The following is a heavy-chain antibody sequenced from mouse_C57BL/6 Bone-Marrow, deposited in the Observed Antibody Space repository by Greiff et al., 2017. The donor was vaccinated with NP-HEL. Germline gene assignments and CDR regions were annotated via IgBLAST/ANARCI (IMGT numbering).Heavy chain of an antibody. J-gene: IGHJ2*01. CDR3: ARRDGYYY. V-gene: IGHV1-66*01. D-gene: IGHD1-2*01. CDR1: GYSFTSYY. Sequence: QVHVKQSGPELVKPGASVKISCKASGYSFTSYYIHWVKQRPGQGLEWIGWIYPGSGNTKYNEKFKGKATLTADTASSTTYMQLSSLTSEDATVFYCARRDGYYYWGQGTTLTVSS. CDR2: IYPGSGNT.